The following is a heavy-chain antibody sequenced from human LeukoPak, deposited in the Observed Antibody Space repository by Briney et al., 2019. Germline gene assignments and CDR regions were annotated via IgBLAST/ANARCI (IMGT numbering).Heavy chain of an antibody. Sequence: GGSLRLSCAASGFIFNSYWMRWVRQAPGKGLEWVANIKQDGSEKYNVDSVKGRFTISRDNAKSSLYLQMNSLRAEDTAVYYCVRVRQSTGWRYYFDYWGQGTLVTVSS. D-gene: IGHD6-19*01. CDR3: VRVRQSTGWRYYFDY. CDR1: GFIFNSYW. V-gene: IGHV3-7*01. CDR2: IKQDGSEK. J-gene: IGHJ4*02.